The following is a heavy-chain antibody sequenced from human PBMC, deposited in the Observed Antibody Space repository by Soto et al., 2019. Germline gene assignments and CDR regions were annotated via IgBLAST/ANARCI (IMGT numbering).Heavy chain of an antibody. Sequence: SETLSLTCAVSGYSIGSGYYWACIRQSPGKGLEWIGSIYHAGSVYYNPSLNGRVALSMDTSKNHFSLKLTSVTAADTAVYYCDRTFDYYGMDVWGQGTTVTVYS. V-gene: IGHV4-38-2*01. CDR1: GYSIGSGYY. J-gene: IGHJ6*02. CDR2: IYHAGSV. CDR3: DRTFDYYGMDV.